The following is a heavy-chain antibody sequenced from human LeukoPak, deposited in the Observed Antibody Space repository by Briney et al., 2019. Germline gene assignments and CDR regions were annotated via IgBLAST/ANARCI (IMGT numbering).Heavy chain of an antibody. D-gene: IGHD6-19*01. CDR1: GYTFTSYG. J-gene: IGHJ6*02. CDR3: ARSPPSVAGTNYYGMDV. V-gene: IGHV7-4-1*02. CDR2: INTNSGNP. Sequence: ASVKVSCKASGYTFTSYGISWVRQAPGQGLEWMGWINTNSGNPTYAQGFTGRFVFSLDTSVSTTYLQISSLKAEDTAVYYCARSPPSVAGTNYYGMDVWGQGTTVTVSS.